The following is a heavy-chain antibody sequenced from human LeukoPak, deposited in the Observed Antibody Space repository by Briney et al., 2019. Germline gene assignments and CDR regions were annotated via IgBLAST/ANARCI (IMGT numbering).Heavy chain of an antibody. CDR2: INHSGST. CDR3: ARTYYYGSGSYCWFDP. J-gene: IGHJ5*02. D-gene: IGHD3-10*01. V-gene: IGHV4-34*01. CDR1: GGSFSGYY. Sequence: PSETLSLTCAVYGGSFSGYYCSWIRQPSGKGLEWIGEINHSGSTNYNPSLKSRVTISVDTSKNQFSLKLSSVTAADTAVYYCARTYYYGSGSYCWFDPWGQGTLVTVSS.